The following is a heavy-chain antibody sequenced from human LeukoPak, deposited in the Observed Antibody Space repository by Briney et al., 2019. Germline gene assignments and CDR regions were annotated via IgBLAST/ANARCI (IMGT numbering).Heavy chain of an antibody. CDR3: ARDGCSSTSCYGENWFDP. CDR1: GYTFSGYY. J-gene: IGHJ5*02. V-gene: IGHV1-2*02. D-gene: IGHD2-2*01. CDR2: INPNSGGT. Sequence: ASVKVSCKACGYTFSGYYMHWVRQAPGQGLEWMGWINPNSGGTNYAQKFQGRVTMTRDTSISTAYMELSRLRSDDTAVYYCARDGCSSTSCYGENWFDPWGQGTLVTVSS.